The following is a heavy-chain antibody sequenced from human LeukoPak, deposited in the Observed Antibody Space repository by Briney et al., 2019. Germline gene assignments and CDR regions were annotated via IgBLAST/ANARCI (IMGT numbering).Heavy chain of an antibody. Sequence: PGGSLRLSCAASGFTFSSYSMNWVRQAPGKGLEWVSYISSSSSTIYYADSVKGRFTISRDNAKNSLYLQMNSLRAEDTAVYYCARANRKYYYMDVWGKGTTVTVSS. CDR2: ISSSSSTI. CDR1: GFTFSSYS. CDR3: ARANRKYYYMDV. V-gene: IGHV3-48*01. J-gene: IGHJ6*03.